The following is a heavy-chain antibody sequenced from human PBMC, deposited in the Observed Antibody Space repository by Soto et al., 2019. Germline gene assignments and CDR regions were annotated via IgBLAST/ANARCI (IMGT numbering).Heavy chain of an antibody. Sequence: QVQLQESGPGLVKPSGTLSLTCGVSGGSISSSNWWSWVRQPPGKGLEWIGEIHHSGISKYNPSLPSRLTISLDKSKHHFSLQLPSVTAADTAVYYCARACLNGICYTQGLDLWGQGTLVLVSS. V-gene: IGHV4-4*02. D-gene: IGHD2-8*01. CDR3: ARACLNGICYTQGLDL. CDR1: GGSISSSNW. CDR2: IHHSGIS. J-gene: IGHJ4*02.